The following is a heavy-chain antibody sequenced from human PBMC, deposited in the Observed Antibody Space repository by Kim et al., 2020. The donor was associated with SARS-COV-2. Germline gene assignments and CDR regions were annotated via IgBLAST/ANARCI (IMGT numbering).Heavy chain of an antibody. CDR3: AKDYPSSGWPAFDS. CDR1: GFTFTSRA. CDR2: INNGGNA. V-gene: IGHV3-23*01. D-gene: IGHD6-19*01. J-gene: IGHJ4*02. Sequence: GGSLRLSCAASGFTFTSRAMSWVRQAPGKGPEWVASINNGGNAYYADSVKGRFTVSRDITRDTLYLQMNNLRAEDTALYSCAKDYPSSGWPAFDSWGQG.